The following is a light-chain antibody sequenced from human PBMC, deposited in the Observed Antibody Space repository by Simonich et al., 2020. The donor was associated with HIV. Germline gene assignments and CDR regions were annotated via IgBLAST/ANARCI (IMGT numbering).Light chain of an antibody. V-gene: IGKV1-5*03. J-gene: IGKJ1*01. CDR2: KAF. CDR3: QQYNSYSWT. CDR1: KGISIW. Sequence: DIQMTQSPSSVSASVDDRVIITCRESKGISIWLAWYQKKPGKAPKLLIYKAFSLKSGVPSRFSCSGSGTEFTLTISSLLPDDFATYYCQQYNSYSWTFGQGTKVEIK.